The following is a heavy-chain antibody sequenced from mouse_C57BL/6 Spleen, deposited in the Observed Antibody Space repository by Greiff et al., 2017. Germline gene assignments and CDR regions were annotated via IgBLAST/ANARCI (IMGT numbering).Heavy chain of an antibody. J-gene: IGHJ2*01. CDR3: ARPYDYDWDLDY. Sequence: QVQLQQPGAELVKPGASVKLSCKASGYTFTSYWMHWVKQRPGQGLEWIGMIHPNSGSTNYNEKFKSKATLTVDKSSSTAYMQLSSLTSEDSAVYYCARPYDYDWDLDYWGQGTTLTVSS. CDR1: GYTFTSYW. D-gene: IGHD2-4*01. V-gene: IGHV1-64*01. CDR2: IHPNSGST.